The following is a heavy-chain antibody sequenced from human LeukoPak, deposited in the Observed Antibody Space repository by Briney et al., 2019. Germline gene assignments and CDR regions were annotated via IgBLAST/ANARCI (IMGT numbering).Heavy chain of an antibody. CDR1: GDSISSYY. V-gene: IGHV4-59*01. D-gene: IGHD3-3*01. J-gene: IGHJ2*01. CDR2: IYYSGST. CDR3: ARAGVVTNPNSYWYFDL. Sequence: SETLSLTCTVSGDSISSYYWSWIRQPPGKGLEWIGYIYYSGSTNYNPSLESRVTISVDTSKNQFSLKLSSVTAADTAVYYCARAGVVTNPNSYWYFDLWGRGTLVTVSS.